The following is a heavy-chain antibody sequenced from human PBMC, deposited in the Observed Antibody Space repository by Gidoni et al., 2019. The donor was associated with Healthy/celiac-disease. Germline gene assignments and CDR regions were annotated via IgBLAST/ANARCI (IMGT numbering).Heavy chain of an antibody. D-gene: IGHD3-16*01. CDR2: ISGSGGST. CDR3: AKPPSRFPVYFDL. V-gene: IGHV3-23*01. J-gene: IGHJ2*01. Sequence: EVQLLESGGGLVQPGGSLRLSCAASGFPFSSYAMSWVRQAPGKGLGWGSAISGSGGSTYYADSVKGRFTISRDNSKNTLYLQMNSLRAEDTAVYYCAKPPSRFPVYFDLWGRGTLVTVSS. CDR1: GFPFSSYA.